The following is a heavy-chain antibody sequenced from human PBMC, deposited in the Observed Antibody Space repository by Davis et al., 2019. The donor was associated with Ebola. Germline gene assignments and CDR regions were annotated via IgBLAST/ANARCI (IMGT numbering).Heavy chain of an antibody. J-gene: IGHJ4*02. Sequence: AASVKVSCKASGYTFTAYYMHWVRQAPGQGLEWMGWINPYSGGTNYAQKFQGRVTMTRDTSISTAYMELSRLRSDDTAVYYCARGPRISVILVVTLDYWGQGTLVIVSS. CDR3: ARGPRISVILVVTLDY. CDR2: INPYSGGT. V-gene: IGHV1-2*02. D-gene: IGHD3-22*01. CDR1: GYTFTAYY.